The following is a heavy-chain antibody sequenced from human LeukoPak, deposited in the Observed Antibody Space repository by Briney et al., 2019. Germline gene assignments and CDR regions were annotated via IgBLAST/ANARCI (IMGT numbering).Heavy chain of an antibody. CDR3: ARAAALRFLEWLPHYIWWFDP. CDR1: GYSISSGYY. Sequence: SETLSLTCTVSGYSISSGYYWGWIRQSPGKGLEWIGSIYNSGSTYYNPSLKSRITISVDTSKNQFSLRLRSVTAADTAVYYCARAAALRFLEWLPHYIWWFDPWGQGTLVTVSS. J-gene: IGHJ5*02. V-gene: IGHV4-38-2*02. CDR2: IYNSGST. D-gene: IGHD3-3*01.